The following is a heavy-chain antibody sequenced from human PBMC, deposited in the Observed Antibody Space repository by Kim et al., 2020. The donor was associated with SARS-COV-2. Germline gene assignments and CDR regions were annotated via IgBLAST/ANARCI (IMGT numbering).Heavy chain of an antibody. J-gene: IGHJ4*02. CDR3: ARGLVGTKLVRGRFDY. CDR1: GFTFSSYS. Sequence: GGSLRLSCAASGFTFSSYSMNWVRQAPGKGLEWVSSISSSSSYIYYADSVKGRFTISRDNAKNSLYLQMNSLRAEDTAVYYCARGLVGTKLVRGRFDYWGQGTLVTVSS. D-gene: IGHD6-13*01. CDR2: ISSSSSYI. V-gene: IGHV3-21*01.